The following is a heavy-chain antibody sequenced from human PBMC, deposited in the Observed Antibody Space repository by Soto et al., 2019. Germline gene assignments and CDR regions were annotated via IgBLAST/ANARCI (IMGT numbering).Heavy chain of an antibody. V-gene: IGHV1-3*01. J-gene: IGHJ5*02. CDR1: GYTFTSYA. D-gene: IGHD6-19*01. CDR2: INAGNGNT. CDR3: ARDGGYSSGWTGGIWWFDP. Sequence: QVQLVQSGAEVKKPGASVKVSCKASGYTFTSYAMHWVRQAPGQRLEWMGWINAGNGNTKYSQKFQGRVTITRDTSASTAYMELSSLRSEDTAVYYCARDGGYSSGWTGGIWWFDPWGQGTLVTVSS.